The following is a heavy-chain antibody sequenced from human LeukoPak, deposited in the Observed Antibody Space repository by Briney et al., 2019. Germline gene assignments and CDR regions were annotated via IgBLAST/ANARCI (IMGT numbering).Heavy chain of an antibody. CDR2: INSISSYK. CDR3: ARGLSVGGG. Sequence: PGGSLRLSCAASGFTFNTYAMSWVRQAPGKGLEWVSSINSISSYKHYADSVKGRFTISRDNAKNSMYLQMNSLRAEDTAVYYCARGLSVGGGWGQGTLVIVSS. J-gene: IGHJ4*02. D-gene: IGHD2/OR15-2a*01. V-gene: IGHV3-21*01. CDR1: GFTFNTYA.